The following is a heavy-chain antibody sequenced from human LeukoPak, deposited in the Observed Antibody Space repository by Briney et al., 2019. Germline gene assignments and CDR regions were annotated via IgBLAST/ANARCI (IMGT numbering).Heavy chain of an antibody. Sequence: PGGSLRLSCAASGFTFSTYGMNWVRQAPGKGLEWVSSISGTGTYTYYADSVKGRVTVSRDNAQNSLYLQMNSLRAEDTAIYYCARGQSYGWFDPWGQGTLVTVSS. CDR2: ISGTGTYT. V-gene: IGHV3-21*01. J-gene: IGHJ5*02. D-gene: IGHD5-18*01. CDR1: GFTFSTYG. CDR3: ARGQSYGWFDP.